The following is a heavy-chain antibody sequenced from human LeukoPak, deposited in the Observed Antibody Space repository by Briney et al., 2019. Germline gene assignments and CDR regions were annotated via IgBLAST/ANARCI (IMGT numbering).Heavy chain of an antibody. CDR1: GFTFGKYW. CDR2: LKLDGSEK. Sequence: GGSLRLSCVASGFTFGKYWMSWVRQAPGKGLEWVANLKLDGSEKNYVDSVKGRFTISRDNTKNSLYLQMNSLRAEDTAVFYCARDQYDTWSRRGNFDSWGQGTLVIVSS. D-gene: IGHD3-3*01. J-gene: IGHJ4*02. V-gene: IGHV3-7*03. CDR3: ARDQYDTWSRRGNFDS.